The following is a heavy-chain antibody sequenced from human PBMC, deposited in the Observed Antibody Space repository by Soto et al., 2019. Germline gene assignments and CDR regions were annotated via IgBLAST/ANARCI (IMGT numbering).Heavy chain of an antibody. CDR1: GFTFSSYG. CDR3: ARGPGLRFLEWSTHPGDYYYYYYMDV. V-gene: IGHV3-33*01. CDR2: IWYDGSNK. Sequence: GGSLRLSCAASGFTFSSYGMHWVRQAPGKGLEWVAVIWYDGSNKYYADSVKGRFTISRDNSKNTLDLQMNSLRAEDTAVYYCARGPGLRFLEWSTHPGDYYYYYYMDVWGKGTTVTVSS. D-gene: IGHD3-3*01. J-gene: IGHJ6*03.